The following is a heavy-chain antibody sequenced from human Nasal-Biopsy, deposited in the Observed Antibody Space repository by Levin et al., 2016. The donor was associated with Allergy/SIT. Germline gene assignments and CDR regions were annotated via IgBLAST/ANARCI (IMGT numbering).Heavy chain of an antibody. D-gene: IGHD3-10*01. CDR1: GFTFSSYD. CDR3: TREFRGANDY. CDR2: IEAAGDT. Sequence: GGSLRLSCAASGFTFSSYDMHWVRQVTGKGLEWVSAIEAAGDTYYLGSVKGRFTISXENAKNSLYLQMNSLRAGDTAVYYCTREFRGANDYWGQGTLVTVSS. J-gene: IGHJ4*02. V-gene: IGHV3-13*04.